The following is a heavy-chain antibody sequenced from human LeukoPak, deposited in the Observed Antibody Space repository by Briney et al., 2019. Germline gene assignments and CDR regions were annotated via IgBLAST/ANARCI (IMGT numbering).Heavy chain of an antibody. CDR3: AKDRSGSGGSGSYPNWFDP. D-gene: IGHD3-10*01. CDR2: ISGSGGST. J-gene: IGHJ5*02. CDR1: GFTFSSYA. V-gene: IGHV3-23*01. Sequence: PGGSLRLSCAASGFTFSSYAMSWVRQAPGKGLERVSAISGSGGSTYYADSVKGRFTISRDNSKNTLYLQMNSLRAEDTAVYYCAKDRSGSGGSGSYPNWFDPWGQGTLVTVSS.